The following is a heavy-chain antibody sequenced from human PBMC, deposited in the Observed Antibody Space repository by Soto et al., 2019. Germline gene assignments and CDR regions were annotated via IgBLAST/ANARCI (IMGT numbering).Heavy chain of an antibody. CDR3: ARSSGGGSYWINFDY. V-gene: IGHV1-46*01. CDR2: INPSGGST. CDR1: GYTFTSYY. Sequence: ASVKVSCKASGYTFTSYYIHWVRQAPGQGLEWMGIINPSGGSTSYAQKFQGRVTMTRDTSTSTVYMELSSLRSEDTAVYYCARSSGGGSYWINFDYWGQGTLVTVSS. J-gene: IGHJ4*02. D-gene: IGHD1-26*01.